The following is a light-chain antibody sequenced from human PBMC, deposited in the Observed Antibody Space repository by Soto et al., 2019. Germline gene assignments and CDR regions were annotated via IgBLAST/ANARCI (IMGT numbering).Light chain of an antibody. CDR1: QNINHW. CDR3: QQYSTLPLT. Sequence: DIQMTQSPSTLSASIGDRVTITCRASQNINHWLAWYRQVPGKVPRLLIYKASTLESGVPPQFSGRGSGTEFPLTVSSLQPDDFATYYCQQYSTLPLTFGGGTRVDIQ. V-gene: IGKV1-5*03. J-gene: IGKJ4*01. CDR2: KAS.